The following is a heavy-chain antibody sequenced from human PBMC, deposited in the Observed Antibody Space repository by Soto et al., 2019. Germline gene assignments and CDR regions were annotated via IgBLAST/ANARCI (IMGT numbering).Heavy chain of an antibody. CDR2: IYSGGST. CDR1: GFTVSTYY. D-gene: IGHD3-22*01. J-gene: IGHJ1*01. Sequence: EVQLVESGGGLIQPGGSLRLSCAASGFTVSTYYMSWVRQAPGKGLEWVSIIYSGGSTYYADSVKGRFTISRDNSKNTLYLQMNSLRAEDTAVYYCARAVRSGYYCFQHWGQGTLVTVSS. V-gene: IGHV3-53*01. CDR3: ARAVRSGYYCFQH.